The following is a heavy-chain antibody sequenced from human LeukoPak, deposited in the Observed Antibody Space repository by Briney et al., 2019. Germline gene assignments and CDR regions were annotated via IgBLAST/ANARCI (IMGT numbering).Heavy chain of an antibody. CDR3: ARTIDDFCSGYYPLD. J-gene: IGHJ4*02. D-gene: IGHD3-3*01. CDR1: GFTVSSNY. Sequence: GGSLRLSCAASGFTVSSNYMSWVRQAPGKVLQCVSVFYTGASTYYAYSVKGRFTISRDNSNNTLYLQMNSLRAEDTAVYYCARTIDDFCSGYYPLDWGQGTLVTVSS. V-gene: IGHV3-53*01. CDR2: FYTGAST.